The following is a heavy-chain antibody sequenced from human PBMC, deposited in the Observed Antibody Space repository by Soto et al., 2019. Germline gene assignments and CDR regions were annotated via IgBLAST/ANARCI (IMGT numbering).Heavy chain of an antibody. V-gene: IGHV6-1*01. CDR1: GDSVSSNSVA. J-gene: IGHJ4*02. Sequence: SQTLSLTCAISGDSVSSNSVAWNWIRQSPSRGLEWLGRTYYRSKWYNDYAVSVKSRITINPDTSKNQFSLELNSVTPEDTAVYYCGRVSGSSWFDYWGQGTLVTVSS. CDR2: TYYRSKWYN. D-gene: IGHD6-13*01. CDR3: GRVSGSSWFDY.